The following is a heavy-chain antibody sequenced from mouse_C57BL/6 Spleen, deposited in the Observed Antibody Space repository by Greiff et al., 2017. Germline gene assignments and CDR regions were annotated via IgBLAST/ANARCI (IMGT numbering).Heavy chain of an antibody. Sequence: VKVVESGPGLVAPSQSLSITCTVSGFSLTIYGVDWVRQPPGKGLAWLGVLWGGGSTNYNSALMSRLSIRKNNTKSQFFLKMNRLQTEDTAMYYCAKHNGNYAMEYWGQGTSVTVAS. CDR3: AKHNGNYAMEY. V-gene: IGHV2-9*01. D-gene: IGHD2-1*01. CDR1: GFSLTIYG. J-gene: IGHJ4*01. CDR2: LWGGGST.